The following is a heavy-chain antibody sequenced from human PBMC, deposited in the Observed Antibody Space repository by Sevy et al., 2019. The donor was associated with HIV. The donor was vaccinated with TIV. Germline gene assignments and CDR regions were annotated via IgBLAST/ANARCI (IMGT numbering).Heavy chain of an antibody. Sequence: GGSLRLSCIASGLTFSRSSMNWVRQAPGKGLEWVSPISSSSNYIYYADSMKGRFTISRDNAKNSLYLQMNSLRAEDTAVYYCAGDRREMVKGADDSFHIWGQGTMVTVSS. CDR1: GLTFSRSS. D-gene: IGHD3-10*01. V-gene: IGHV3-21*01. CDR3: AGDRREMVKGADDSFHI. CDR2: ISSSSNYI. J-gene: IGHJ3*02.